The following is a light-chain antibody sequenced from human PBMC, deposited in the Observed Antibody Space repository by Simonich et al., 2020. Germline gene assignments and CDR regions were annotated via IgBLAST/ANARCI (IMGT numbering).Light chain of an antibody. V-gene: IGLV3-10*01. CDR2: EDS. CDR3: YSTDSSGNHRV. Sequence: SYELTPPPSVSVSPGQTARITCSGAALPKKYAYWYPQKSGQAPVLVIYEDSKRPSGIPERFSGSSSGTMATLTISGAQVEDEADYYCYSTDSSGNHRVFGGGTKLTVL. CDR1: ALPKKY. J-gene: IGLJ3*02.